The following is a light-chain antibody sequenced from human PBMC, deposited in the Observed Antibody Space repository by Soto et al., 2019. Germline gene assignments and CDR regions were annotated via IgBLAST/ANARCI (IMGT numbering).Light chain of an antibody. CDR1: RSNIGSRT. Sequence: QSVLTQPPSASGTPGQRVTISCSEARSNIGSRTLYWYQQLPGTAPRLLIYSDNQRPSGVPDRFSGSKSVTSASLAISGLQAEDEADYYCQTWGTGTVVFGGGTKLTVL. CDR3: QTWGTGTVV. V-gene: IGLV1-44*01. J-gene: IGLJ2*01. CDR2: SDN.